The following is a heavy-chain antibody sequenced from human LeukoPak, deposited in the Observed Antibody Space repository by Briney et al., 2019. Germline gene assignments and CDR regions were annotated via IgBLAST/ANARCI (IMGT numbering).Heavy chain of an antibody. CDR3: ARDSSGWYLQYFQH. CDR2: IGSSGSTI. CDR1: GFTFSDYY. Sequence: GGSLRLSCAASGFTFSDYYMSWIRQAPGKGLEWVSYIGSSGSTIYYADSVKGRFTISRDNAKNSLYLQMNSLRAEDTAVYYCARDSSGWYLQYFQHWGQGTLVTVSS. D-gene: IGHD6-19*01. V-gene: IGHV3-11*01. J-gene: IGHJ1*01.